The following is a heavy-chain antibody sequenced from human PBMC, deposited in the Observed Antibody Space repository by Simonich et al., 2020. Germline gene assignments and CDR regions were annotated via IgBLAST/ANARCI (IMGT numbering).Heavy chain of an antibody. V-gene: IGHV1-2*06. CDR3: ARELKGVPVGWGSQIDI. J-gene: IGHJ3*02. Sequence: QVQLVQSGAEVKKPGASVKVSCKASGYTFTGYYMHWVRQAPGQGLEGKGRYNPNSGGKNKSQKVQGGVTMTRDTAISTAYMELSRLRSDDTAVYYCARELKGVPVGWGSQIDIWGQGTMVTVSS. CDR2: YNPNSGGK. CDR1: GYTFTGYY. D-gene: IGHD6-19*01.